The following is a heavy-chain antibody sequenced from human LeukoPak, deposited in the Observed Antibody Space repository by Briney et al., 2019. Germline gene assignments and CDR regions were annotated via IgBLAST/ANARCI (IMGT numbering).Heavy chain of an antibody. D-gene: IGHD3-16*02. CDR2: ISSSSSYI. Sequence: GGSLRLSCAASGFTFSIYSMNWVRQAPGKGLEWVSSISSSSSYIYYADSVKGRFTIPRDNAKNSLYLQMNSLRAEDTAVYYCARNFGGVIDHDAFDIWGQGTMVTVSS. CDR3: ARNFGGVIDHDAFDI. J-gene: IGHJ3*02. CDR1: GFTFSIYS. V-gene: IGHV3-21*01.